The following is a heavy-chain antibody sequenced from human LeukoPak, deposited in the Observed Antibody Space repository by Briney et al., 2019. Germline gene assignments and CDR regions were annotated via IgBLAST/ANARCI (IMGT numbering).Heavy chain of an antibody. V-gene: IGHV3-21*06. CDR2: ISSSSSYI. Sequence: GGSLRLSCVASGFTFSSSWMTWVRQAPGEGLEWVSSISSSSSYIYYADSVKGRFTISRDNAKNSMYLQMNSLRAEDTAVYYCARGPKYISATGPYYFDYWGQGTPVTVSS. J-gene: IGHJ4*02. CDR3: ARGPKYISATGPYYFDY. CDR1: GFTFSSSW. D-gene: IGHD6-13*01.